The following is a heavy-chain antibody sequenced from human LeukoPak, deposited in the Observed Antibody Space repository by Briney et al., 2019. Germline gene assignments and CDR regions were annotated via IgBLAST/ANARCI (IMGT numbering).Heavy chain of an antibody. Sequence: SETLSLTCAVYGRSFSGYHWSWIRQPPGKGLEWIGEINHSGSTNYNPSLKSRVTISVDTSKNQFSLKLSSVTAADTAVYFCARGNYDYFDSWGQGTLVTVSS. CDR2: INHSGST. CDR1: GRSFSGYH. J-gene: IGHJ4*02. V-gene: IGHV4-34*01. D-gene: IGHD1-7*01. CDR3: ARGNYDYFDS.